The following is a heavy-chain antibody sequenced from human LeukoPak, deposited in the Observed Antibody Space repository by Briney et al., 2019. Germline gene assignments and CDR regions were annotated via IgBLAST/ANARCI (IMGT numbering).Heavy chain of an antibody. D-gene: IGHD3-22*01. CDR2: IYHSGST. Sequence: PSETLSLTCAVSGYSISSGYYWGWIRQPPGKGLEWIGRIYHSGSTYYNPSLQSRVTISVDTAKNQFSLKLSSVTAADTAVYYCAITPYDSSGYYFGFDYWGQGTLVTVSS. J-gene: IGHJ4*02. CDR3: AITPYDSSGYYFGFDY. CDR1: GYSISSGYY. V-gene: IGHV4-38-2*01.